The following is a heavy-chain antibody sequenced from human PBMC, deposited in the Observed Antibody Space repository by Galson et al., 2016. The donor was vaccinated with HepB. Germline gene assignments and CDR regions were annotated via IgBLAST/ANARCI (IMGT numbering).Heavy chain of an antibody. CDR2: IYYVGNT. Sequence: SFSSYAMSWVRQPPGKGLEWIGSIYYVGNTYYNPSLKSRVIIPIDTSTNRVSLKLRSVTAADTAVYYCARHERLLGWFAPWGQGSLVTVSS. V-gene: IGHV4-39*01. CDR3: ARHERLLGWFAP. J-gene: IGHJ5*02. D-gene: IGHD5-12*01. CDR1: SFSSYA.